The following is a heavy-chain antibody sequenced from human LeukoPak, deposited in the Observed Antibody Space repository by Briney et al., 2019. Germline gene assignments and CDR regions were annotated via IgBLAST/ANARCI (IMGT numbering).Heavy chain of an antibody. CDR3: ARVRQWLVRDAYYYYYMDV. V-gene: IGHV3-7*01. D-gene: IGHD6-19*01. Sequence: GGSLRLSCAASGFTFSSYWMSWVRQAPGKGLEWVANIKQDGSEKYYVDSVKGRFTISRDNAKNSLYLQMNSLRAEDTAVYYCARVRQWLVRDAYYYYYMDVWGKGTTVTVSS. CDR2: IKQDGSEK. J-gene: IGHJ6*03. CDR1: GFTFSSYW.